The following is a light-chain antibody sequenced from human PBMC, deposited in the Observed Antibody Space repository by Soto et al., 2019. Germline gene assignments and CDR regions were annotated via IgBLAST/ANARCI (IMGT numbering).Light chain of an antibody. Sequence: DIQMTQSPSTLSASVGDRVTITCRASQSISSWLAWYQQKPGKAPTLLIYNASSLQSVVPSRFSGSVSGTEFTLTISSLQPDDFATYYCQQYNSYPLTFGGGTKVEIK. CDR2: NAS. J-gene: IGKJ4*01. CDR3: QQYNSYPLT. CDR1: QSISSW. V-gene: IGKV1-5*03.